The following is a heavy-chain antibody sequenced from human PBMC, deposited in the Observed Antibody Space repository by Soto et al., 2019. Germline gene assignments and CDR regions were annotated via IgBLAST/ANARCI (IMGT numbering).Heavy chain of an antibody. J-gene: IGHJ5*02. V-gene: IGHV3-21*01. CDR2: ISSISSYI. Sequence: EVQLVESGGGLVKPGGSLRLSCAASGFTFSSYSMNWVRQAPGKGLEWVSSISSISSYIYYADSVKGRFTISRDNAKNSLYLQMNSLRAEDTAVYYCARDRDCSSTSCLSNWFDPWGQGTLVTVSS. D-gene: IGHD2-2*01. CDR3: ARDRDCSSTSCLSNWFDP. CDR1: GFTFSSYS.